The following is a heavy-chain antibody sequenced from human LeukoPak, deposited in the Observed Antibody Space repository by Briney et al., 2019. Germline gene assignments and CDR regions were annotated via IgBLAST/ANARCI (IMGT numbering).Heavy chain of an antibody. CDR3: ARGLRYYDSSGYYGLFDY. J-gene: IGHJ4*02. D-gene: IGHD3-22*01. Sequence: PSETLSLTCAVYGGSFSGYYWSWIRQPPGKGLKWIGEINHSGSTNYNPSLKSRVTISVDTSKNQFSLKLSSVTAADTAVYYCARGLRYYDSSGYYGLFDYWGQGTLVTVSS. V-gene: IGHV4-34*01. CDR2: INHSGST. CDR1: GGSFSGYY.